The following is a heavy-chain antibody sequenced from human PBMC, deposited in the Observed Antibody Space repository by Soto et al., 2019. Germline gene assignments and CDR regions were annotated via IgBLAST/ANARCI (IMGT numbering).Heavy chain of an antibody. D-gene: IGHD4-17*01. CDR2: INHNSGGT. J-gene: IGHJ4*02. CDR1: GYTFTGYY. V-gene: IGHV1-2*02. Sequence: QVQLVQSGAEVKKPGASVKVSCKAYGYTFTGYYMHWVREAPRQGLEWMGWINHNSGGTNYAQKYQGRATMTRDSSISTAYRELSRLRSDDTAVYYCARGIYGDYVDYWGQGTLVTVSS. CDR3: ARGIYGDYVDY.